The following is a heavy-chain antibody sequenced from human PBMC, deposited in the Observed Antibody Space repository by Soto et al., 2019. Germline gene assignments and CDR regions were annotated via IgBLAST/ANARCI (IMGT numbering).Heavy chain of an antibody. CDR3: ARDLHGDPYY. CDR1: DYTFTSYG. V-gene: IGHV1-18*01. Sequence: GASVKVSCKASDYTFTSYGISWVRQAPGQGLERMGWISAYNGNTNYAQKLQGRVTMTTDTSTSTAYMELRSLRSDDTSVYYCARDLHGDPYYWGQGTLVTVSS. D-gene: IGHD4-17*01. J-gene: IGHJ4*02. CDR2: ISAYNGNT.